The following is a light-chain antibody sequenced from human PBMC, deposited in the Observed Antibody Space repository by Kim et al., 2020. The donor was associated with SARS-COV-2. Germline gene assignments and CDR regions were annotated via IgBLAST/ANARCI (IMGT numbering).Light chain of an antibody. CDR3: QHYDNSLT. V-gene: IGKV3D-20*01. Sequence: GERATQTCGASQSGSSRHLAWYQQKTGLAPRLRIYDASSRATGIPDRFSGSGSGTDFTLTISRLEPEDFAVYYCQHYDNSLTFGGGTKVDIK. CDR2: DAS. CDR1: QSGSSRH. J-gene: IGKJ4*01.